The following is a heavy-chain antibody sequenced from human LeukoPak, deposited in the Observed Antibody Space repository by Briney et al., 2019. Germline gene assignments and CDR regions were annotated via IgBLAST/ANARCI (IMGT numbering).Heavy chain of an antibody. D-gene: IGHD5-18*01. V-gene: IGHV1-18*01. J-gene: IGHJ4*02. Sequence: ASVKVSCKASGYTFTDFGISWVRRAPGQGPEWMGWISAYNGDTSYAQQLQGRVTMTTDTSTSTAYMEVRSLRSDDTAVYYCTRDLGVDTTMIFFDYWGQGSLVTVSS. CDR1: GYTFTDFG. CDR2: ISAYNGDT. CDR3: TRDLGVDTTMIFFDY.